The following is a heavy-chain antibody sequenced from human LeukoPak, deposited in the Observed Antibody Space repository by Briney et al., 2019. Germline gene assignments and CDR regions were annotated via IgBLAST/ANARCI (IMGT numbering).Heavy chain of an antibody. CDR1: GFTFSAHG. V-gene: IGHV3-23*01. Sequence: PGGSLRLSCEVSGFTFSAHGMSWVRQAPGKGLDWVAGINGRGDDGYYAASVKGRFTISRDNSRNTLYLHLNGLRAEDTAVYYCAKLPSSDFWSGYSFDFWGQGTLVTVSS. J-gene: IGHJ4*02. D-gene: IGHD3-3*01. CDR2: INGRGDDG. CDR3: AKLPSSDFWSGYSFDF.